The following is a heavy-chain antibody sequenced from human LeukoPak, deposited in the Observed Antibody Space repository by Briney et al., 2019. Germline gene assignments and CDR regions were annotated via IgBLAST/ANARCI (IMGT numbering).Heavy chain of an antibody. J-gene: IGHJ5*02. V-gene: IGHV3-11*06. CDR1: GFTFSDYY. D-gene: IGHD4-11*01. CDR2: ISSSSSYT. CDR3: ARDLTVTTSWFDP. Sequence: PGGSLRLSCAASGFTFSDYYMSWIRQAPGKGLEWASYISSSSSYTNYADSVKGRFTISRDNSKNTLYLQMNSLRAEDTAVYYCARDLTVTTSWFDPWGQGTLVTVSS.